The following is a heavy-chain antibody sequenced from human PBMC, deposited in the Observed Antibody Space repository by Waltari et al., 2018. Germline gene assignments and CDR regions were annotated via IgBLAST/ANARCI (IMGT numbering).Heavy chain of an antibody. V-gene: IGHV4-34*01. CDR2: INHSGST. CDR1: GGSFSGYY. Sequence: QVQLQQWGAGLLKPSETLSLTCAVHGGSFSGYYWSWIPQPPGKGLEWIGEINHSGSTNYNPSLKSRVTISVDTSKNQFSLKLSSVTAADTAVYYCARGGVAPSYFDYWGQGTLVTVSS. CDR3: ARGGVAPSYFDY. J-gene: IGHJ4*02. D-gene: IGHD5-12*01.